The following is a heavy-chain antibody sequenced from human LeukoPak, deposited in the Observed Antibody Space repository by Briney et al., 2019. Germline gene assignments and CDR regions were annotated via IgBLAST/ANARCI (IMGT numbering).Heavy chain of an antibody. Sequence: SQTLSLTCTVSGGSISSGSYYWRWIRQPAGKGLEWIGRIYTSGSTNYNPSLKSRVTISVDTSKNQLSLKLSSVTAADTAVYYCARDLNLSPDYGDRSDAFDIWGQGTMVTVSS. D-gene: IGHD4-17*01. V-gene: IGHV4-61*02. CDR3: ARDLNLSPDYGDRSDAFDI. J-gene: IGHJ3*02. CDR1: GGSISSGSYY. CDR2: IYTSGST.